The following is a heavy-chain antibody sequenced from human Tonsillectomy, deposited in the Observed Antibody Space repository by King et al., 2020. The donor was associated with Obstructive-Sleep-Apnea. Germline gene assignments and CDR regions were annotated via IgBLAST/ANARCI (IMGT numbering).Heavy chain of an antibody. V-gene: IGHV3-33*06. CDR3: AKSHIIAAAGYFDY. CDR2: IWYDGTSK. CDR1: GFTFSPYN. J-gene: IGHJ4*02. D-gene: IGHD6-13*01. Sequence: VQLVASGGGVFQPGSSLRLSCEASGFTFSPYNMHWVRQAPGKGLEWVAVIWYDGTSKYYADSVKGRFTISRDNSKNTLYLQMNSLRAEDTAMYYCAKSHIIAAAGYFDYWGQGTLVTVSS.